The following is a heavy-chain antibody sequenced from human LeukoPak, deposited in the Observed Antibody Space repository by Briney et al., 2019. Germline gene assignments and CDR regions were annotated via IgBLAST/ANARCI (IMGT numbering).Heavy chain of an antibody. CDR1: GFTFSGFG. J-gene: IGHJ4*02. CDR3: AKDRGYYYDSSGYYYGYYFDY. D-gene: IGHD3-22*01. V-gene: IGHV3-30*02. CDR2: IHTDQTIQ. Sequence: PGGSLRLSCAASGFTFSGFGMHWVRQAPGKGLEWVAYIHTDQTIQYYADSVKGRFTTSRDNSKNTLYLQMNSLRAEDTAVYYCAKDRGYYYDSSGYYYGYYFDYWGQGTLVTVSS.